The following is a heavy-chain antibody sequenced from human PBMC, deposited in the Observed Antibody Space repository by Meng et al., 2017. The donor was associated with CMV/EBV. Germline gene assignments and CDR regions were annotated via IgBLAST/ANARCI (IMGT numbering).Heavy chain of an antibody. CDR3: AHRGRIAAAGTDWFYP. J-gene: IGHJ5*02. V-gene: IGHV2-5*02. Sequence: LEQFGPPVVEPTQALTLTCTFYGFSRSTSGVGVGWIRQPPGKALEGLALIYWDDDKRYCPSLKSRLTITKDTSKNQVVLTMTNMDPVDTATYYCAHRGRIAAAGTDWFYPWGQGTLVTVSS. D-gene: IGHD6-13*01. CDR1: GFSRSTSGVG. CDR2: IYWDDDK.